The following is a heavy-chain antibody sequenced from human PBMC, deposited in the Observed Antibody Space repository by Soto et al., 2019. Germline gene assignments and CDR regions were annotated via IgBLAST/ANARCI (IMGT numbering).Heavy chain of an antibody. CDR1: GFTFSSYS. J-gene: IGHJ4*02. D-gene: IGHD3-10*01. V-gene: IGHV3-23*01. Sequence: PGGSLRLSCVASGFTFSSYSMSWVRQAPGKGLEWVSGFRAGGGDGTTYYADCVNGRFTISRDNSKNTLYLQITNLRAEDTAIYYCAKKVNSGSGSQYFDYFGQGTLVTVSS. CDR3: AKKVNSGSGSQYFDY. CDR2: FRAGGGDGTT.